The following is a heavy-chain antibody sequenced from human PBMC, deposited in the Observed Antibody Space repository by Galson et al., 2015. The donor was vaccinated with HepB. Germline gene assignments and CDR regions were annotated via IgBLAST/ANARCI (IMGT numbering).Heavy chain of an antibody. J-gene: IGHJ6*02. V-gene: IGHV3-7*05. CDR1: EFILSMYW. Sequence: SLRLSCAASEFILSMYWMNWVRQAPGKGLEWVANSKEAGSEKNYVDSVKGRFTISRDKAKNSLYLQMNSLRAEDTAVYYCARVKRGEWYSFYYNGMDVWGQGTTVTVSS. D-gene: IGHD3-10*01. CDR2: SKEAGSEK. CDR3: ARVKRGEWYSFYYNGMDV.